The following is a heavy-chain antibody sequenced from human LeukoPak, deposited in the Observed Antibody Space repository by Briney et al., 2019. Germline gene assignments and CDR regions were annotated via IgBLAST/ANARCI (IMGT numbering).Heavy chain of an antibody. J-gene: IGHJ3*02. V-gene: IGHV1-69*04. CDR2: IIPILGIA. CDR1: GGTFSSYA. CDR3: ASYFRRGDAFDI. Sequence: ASVKVSCKASGGTFSSYAISWVRQAPGQGLEWMGRIIPILGIANYAQKFQGRVTITADKSTSTAYMELSSLRSEDTAVYYCASYFRRGDAFDIWGQGTMVTVSS. D-gene: IGHD2/OR15-2a*01.